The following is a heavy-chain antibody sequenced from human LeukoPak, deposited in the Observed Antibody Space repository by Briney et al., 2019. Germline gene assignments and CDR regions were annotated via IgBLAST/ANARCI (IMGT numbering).Heavy chain of an antibody. CDR3: ARDPLGYCSSTSRLIPLGFDP. V-gene: IGHV1-2*02. J-gene: IGHJ5*02. D-gene: IGHD2-2*01. CDR2: INPNSGGT. CDR1: GYTFTGYY. Sequence: ASVKVSCKASGYTFTGYYMHWVRQAPGQGLEWMGWINPNSGGTNYAQKFQGRVTMTRDTSISTAYMELSRLRSDDTAVYYCARDPLGYCSSTSRLIPLGFDPWGQGTLVTVSS.